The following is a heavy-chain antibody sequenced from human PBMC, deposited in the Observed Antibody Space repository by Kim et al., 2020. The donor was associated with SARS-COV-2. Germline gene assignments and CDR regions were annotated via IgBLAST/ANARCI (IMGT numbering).Heavy chain of an antibody. CDR3: AREAYYDSSGPDGAFDI. V-gene: IGHV3-30-3*01. CDR1: GFTFSSYA. Sequence: GGSLRLSCAASGFTFSSYAMHWVRQAPGKGLEWVAVISYDGSNKYYADSVKGRFTISRDNSKNTLYLQMNSLRAEDTAVYYCAREAYYDSSGPDGAFDIWGQGTMVTVSS. CDR2: ISYDGSNK. J-gene: IGHJ3*02. D-gene: IGHD3-22*01.